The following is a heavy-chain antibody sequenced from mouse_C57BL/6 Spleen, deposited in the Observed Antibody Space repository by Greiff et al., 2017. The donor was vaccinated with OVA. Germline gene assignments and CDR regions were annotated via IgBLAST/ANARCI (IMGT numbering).Heavy chain of an antibody. Sequence: EVQLQQSGPGLVKPSQSLSLTCSVTGYSITSGYYWNWIRQFPGNKLEWMGYISYDGSNNYNPSLKNRISITRDTSKNQFFLKLNSVTTEDTATYYCARGDYYYGSSYLDYWGQGTTLTVSS. CDR2: ISYDGSN. CDR1: GYSITSGYY. J-gene: IGHJ2*01. CDR3: ARGDYYYGSSYLDY. V-gene: IGHV3-6*01. D-gene: IGHD1-1*01.